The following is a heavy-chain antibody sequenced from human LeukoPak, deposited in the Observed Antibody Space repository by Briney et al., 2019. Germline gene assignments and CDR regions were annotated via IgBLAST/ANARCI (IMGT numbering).Heavy chain of an antibody. CDR3: ARRSGSLGAFVI. V-gene: IGHV6-1*01. CDR1: GDSVSSNSAA. D-gene: IGHD1-26*01. J-gene: IGHJ3*02. CDR2: TYYRSKWYN. Sequence: SQTLSLTCAISGDSVSSNSAACHWIRQSPSRGLEWLGRTYYRSKWYNDYAVSVKSRITINPDTSKNQFSLQLNSVTPEDTAVYYCARRSGSLGAFVICVQGTMVTVSS.